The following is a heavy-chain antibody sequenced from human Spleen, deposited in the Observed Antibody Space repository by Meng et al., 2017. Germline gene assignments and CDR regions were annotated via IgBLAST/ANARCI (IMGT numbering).Heavy chain of an antibody. D-gene: IGHD4-11*01. Sequence: QGQRRQWGAGLVKPSETLSLTCVVSGGSFSDYYWSWIRQPPGKGLEWIGEINHSGSTNYNPSLESRATISVDTSQNNLSLKLSSVTAADSAVYYCARGPTTMAHDFDYWGQGTLVTVSS. J-gene: IGHJ4*02. CDR2: INHSGST. CDR1: GGSFSDYY. CDR3: ARGPTTMAHDFDY. V-gene: IGHV4-34*01.